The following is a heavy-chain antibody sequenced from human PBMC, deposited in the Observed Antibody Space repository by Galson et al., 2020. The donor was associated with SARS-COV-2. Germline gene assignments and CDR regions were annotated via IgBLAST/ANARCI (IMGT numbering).Heavy chain of an antibody. CDR3: ARLMPSYGSGSYYNY. V-gene: IGHV4-39*01. J-gene: IGHJ4*02. Sequence: SETLSLTCTVSGGSISSSSYYWGWIRQPPGKGLEWSGSIYYSGSTYYNPSLKSRVTISVDTSKNQFSLKLSSVTAADTAVYYCARLMPSYGSGSYYNYWGQGTLVTVSS. CDR2: IYYSGST. D-gene: IGHD3-10*01. CDR1: GGSISSSSYY.